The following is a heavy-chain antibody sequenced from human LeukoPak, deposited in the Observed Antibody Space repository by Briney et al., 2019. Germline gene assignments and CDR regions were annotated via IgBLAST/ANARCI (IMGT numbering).Heavy chain of an antibody. CDR2: ISAYNGNT. CDR1: GYTFTNYG. CDR3: ARVKGYYNILTGYYLSDAFDI. J-gene: IGHJ3*02. D-gene: IGHD3-9*01. V-gene: IGHV1-18*01. Sequence: ASVKVSCKASGYTFTNYGISWVRQAPGQGLEWMGWISAYNGNTDYAQKLQGRVTMTTDTSTTTAYMELRSLRSDDTAAYYCARVKGYYNILTGYYLSDAFDIWGQGTMVTVSS.